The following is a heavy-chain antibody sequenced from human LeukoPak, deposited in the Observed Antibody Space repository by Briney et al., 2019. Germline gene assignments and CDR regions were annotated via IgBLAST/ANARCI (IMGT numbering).Heavy chain of an antibody. CDR2: INTRGST. Sequence: SQTLSLTCTVSGGSISSGSYYWSWIRQPAGKGLEWIGRINTRGSTNYNPSLKSRVTISVDTSKNQFSLKLSSVTAADTAVYYCAREGVAPYDFWSGTRKYYMDVWGKGTTVTVSS. V-gene: IGHV4-61*02. CDR3: AREGVAPYDFWSGTRKYYMDV. D-gene: IGHD3-3*01. J-gene: IGHJ6*03. CDR1: GGSISSGSYY.